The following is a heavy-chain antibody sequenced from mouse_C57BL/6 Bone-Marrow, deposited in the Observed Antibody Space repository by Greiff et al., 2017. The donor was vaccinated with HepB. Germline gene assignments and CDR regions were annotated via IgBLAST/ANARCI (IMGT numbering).Heavy chain of an antibody. CDR1: GYTFTSYW. J-gene: IGHJ4*01. CDR2: IDPSDSYT. V-gene: IGHV1-50*01. Sequence: QVQLQQPGAELVKPGASVKLSCKASGYTFTSYWMQWVKQRPGQGLEWIGEIDPSDSYTNYNQKFKGKATLTVDTSSSTAYMQLSSRTSEDSAVYCCANYDYDGYAMDYWGQGNSVTVSS. CDR3: ANYDYDGYAMDY. D-gene: IGHD2-4*01.